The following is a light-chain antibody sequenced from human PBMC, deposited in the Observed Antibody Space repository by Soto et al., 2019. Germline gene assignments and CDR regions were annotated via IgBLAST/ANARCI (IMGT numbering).Light chain of an antibody. CDR2: KAS. CDR3: QQFNGDLT. CDR1: QSISSW. Sequence: IQMTQSPSTLSASVGDRVTITCRASQSISSWLAWYQQKPGKAPKLLIYKASSLESGVPSRFSGSGSGTEFTLTISSLQPDDFATYYCQQFNGDLTFGGGTKVDI. J-gene: IGKJ4*01. V-gene: IGKV1-5*03.